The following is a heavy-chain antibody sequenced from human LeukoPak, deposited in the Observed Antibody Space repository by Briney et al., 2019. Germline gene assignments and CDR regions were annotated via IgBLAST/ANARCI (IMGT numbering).Heavy chain of an antibody. CDR2: INPNSGGT. J-gene: IGHJ5*02. CDR3: ARDPEESITMVPGVPWWFDP. V-gene: IGHV1-2*02. Sequence: ASVKVSCKASGYTFTSYYMHWVRQAPGQGLEWMGWINPNSGGTNYAQKFQGRVTMTRDTSISIAYMELSRLRSDDTAVYYCARDPEESITMVPGVPWWFDPWGQGTLVTVSS. D-gene: IGHD3-10*01. CDR1: GYTFTSYY.